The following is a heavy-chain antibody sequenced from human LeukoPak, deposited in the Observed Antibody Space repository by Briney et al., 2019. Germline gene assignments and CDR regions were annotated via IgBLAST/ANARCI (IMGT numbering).Heavy chain of an antibody. V-gene: IGHV3-30*14. CDR2: ISYDGSNK. J-gene: IGHJ4*02. D-gene: IGHD3-22*01. CDR1: GFTFSSYA. Sequence: PGRSLRLSCAASGFTFSSYAMHWVRQAPGKGLEWVAVISYDGSNKYYADSVKGRFTISRDNSKNTLYLQMNSLRAEDTAVYYCARDRDYYDSSGYYDPPGWGQGTLVTVSS. CDR3: ARDRDYYDSSGYYDPPG.